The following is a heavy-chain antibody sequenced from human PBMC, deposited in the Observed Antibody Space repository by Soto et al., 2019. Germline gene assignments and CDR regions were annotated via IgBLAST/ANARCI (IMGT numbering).Heavy chain of an antibody. CDR3: ARLYLRGYFDY. CDR1: NYSISPYY. Sequence: PSETLSLTCTVSNYSISPYYWSWIRQPPGKGLEWIGFIYYSGSTNYNPSLKSRVTISVDTSKNQFSLKLSSVTAADTAVYYCARLYLRGYFDYWGQGTLVTVSS. CDR2: IYYSGST. D-gene: IGHD3-16*02. V-gene: IGHV4-59*01. J-gene: IGHJ4*02.